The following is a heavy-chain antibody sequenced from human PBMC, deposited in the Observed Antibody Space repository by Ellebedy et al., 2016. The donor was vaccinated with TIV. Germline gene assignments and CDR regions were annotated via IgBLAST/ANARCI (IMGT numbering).Heavy chain of an antibody. J-gene: IGHJ4*02. CDR2: IWYDGSNK. CDR1: GFTFSSYG. V-gene: IGHV3-33*06. CDR3: AKDRDDDGDYVFDS. Sequence: GGSLRLSXAASGFTFSSYGMHWVRQAPGKGLEWVAVIWYDGSNKYYADSVKGRFTISRDNSKNTLYLQMNSLRAEDTAVYYCAKDRDDDGDYVFDSWGQGILVTVSS. D-gene: IGHD4-17*01.